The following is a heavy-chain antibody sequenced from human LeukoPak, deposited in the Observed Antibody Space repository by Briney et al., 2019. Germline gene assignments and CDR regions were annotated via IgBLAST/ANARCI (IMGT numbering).Heavy chain of an antibody. CDR1: GCTFSSYA. Sequence: ASVNVSCKASGCTFSSYAINWVRQAPGQGLEWMGWINPIFGTANYAQKFQGRVTITTDESTSTAYMELSSLRSEDTAVYYCARDHRHLYYFDYWGQGTLVTVSS. D-gene: IGHD1-14*01. V-gene: IGHV1-69*05. CDR3: ARDHRHLYYFDY. J-gene: IGHJ4*02. CDR2: INPIFGTA.